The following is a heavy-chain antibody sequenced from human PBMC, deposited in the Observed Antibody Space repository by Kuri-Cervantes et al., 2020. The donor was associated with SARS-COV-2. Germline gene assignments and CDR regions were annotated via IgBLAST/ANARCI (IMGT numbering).Heavy chain of an antibody. D-gene: IGHD5-12*01. Sequence: GESLKIPCAASGLSFSNYAMSWVRQAPGKGLEWVSSISGSGDDTHYADSVKGRFTISRDNSKNTLYLQMNSLSAEDTAVYYCAKWGSILATINRWASSWGQGTLVTVSS. CDR1: GLSFSNYA. CDR3: AKWGSILATINRWASS. CDR2: ISGSGDDT. J-gene: IGHJ5*02. V-gene: IGHV3-23*01.